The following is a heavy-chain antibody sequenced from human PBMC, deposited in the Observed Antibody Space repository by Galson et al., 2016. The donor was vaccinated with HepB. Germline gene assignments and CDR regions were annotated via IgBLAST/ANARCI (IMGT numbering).Heavy chain of an antibody. J-gene: IGHJ4*02. CDR2: IRPKAKSYAT. V-gene: IGHV3-73*01. D-gene: IGHD3-10*01. CDR3: TRHLEFEKTQC. Sequence: SLRLSCAASGFTFSDSAIHWVRQASGKGLECVGYIRPKAKSYATAYGASVKGRFTISRDDSQNTAYLQMNSLQTEETAVYYCTRHLEFEKTQCWGQGTLVTFSS. CDR1: GFTFSDSA.